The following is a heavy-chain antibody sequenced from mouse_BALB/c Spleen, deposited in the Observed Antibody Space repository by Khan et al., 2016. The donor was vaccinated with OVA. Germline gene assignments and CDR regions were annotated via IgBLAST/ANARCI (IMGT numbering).Heavy chain of an antibody. V-gene: IGHV1-77*01. CDR2: IYPGSDST. Sequence: QVQLQQPGPELVKPGASVKMSCKASGYTFTDYVMNWVKQRNGQGLEWIGQIYPGSDSTYYNEKFKGKATLTTDRSSNTAYMQLTNLTSEDSAVYYCPRAGSYVFAYWGQGTPLTVSA. D-gene: IGHD2-14*01. CDR3: PRAGSYVFAY. J-gene: IGHJ3*01. CDR1: GYTFTDYV.